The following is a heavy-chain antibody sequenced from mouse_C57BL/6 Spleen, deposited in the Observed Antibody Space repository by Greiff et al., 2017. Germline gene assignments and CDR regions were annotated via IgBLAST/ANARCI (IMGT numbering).Heavy chain of an antibody. V-gene: IGHV7-3*01. CDR1: GFTFTDYY. CDR3: ARYGSTPNFDY. Sequence: EVKLVESGGGLVQPGGSLSLSCAASGFTFTDYYMSWVRQPPGKALEWLGFIRNKANGYTTEYSASVKGRFTISRDNSQSILYLQMNALRAEDSATYYCARYGSTPNFDYWGQGTTLTVSS. D-gene: IGHD4-1*02. CDR2: IRNKANGYTT. J-gene: IGHJ2*01.